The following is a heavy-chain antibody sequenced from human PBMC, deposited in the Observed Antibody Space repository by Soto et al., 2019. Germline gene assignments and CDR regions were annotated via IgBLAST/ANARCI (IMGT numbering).Heavy chain of an antibody. CDR2: IYPGDSDI. CDR3: TRDRPGPQHYFDY. V-gene: IGHV5-51*01. CDR1: GYRFTSYW. Sequence: GESLKISCKGSGYRFTSYWIGWVRQMPGTGLEWMGIIYPGDSDIRYSPSFQGQVTISADKSISTAYLQWSSLKASDTAMYYCTRDRPGPQHYFDYGGQGNMVTVSS. J-gene: IGHJ4*02. D-gene: IGHD6-6*01.